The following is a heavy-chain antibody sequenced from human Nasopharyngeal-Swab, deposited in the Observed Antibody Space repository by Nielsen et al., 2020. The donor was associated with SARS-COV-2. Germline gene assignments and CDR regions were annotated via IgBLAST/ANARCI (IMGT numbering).Heavy chain of an antibody. CDR1: GFTVSSNY. J-gene: IGHJ3*02. Sequence: GGSLRLSCAASGFTVSSNYMSWVRQAPGKGLEWVSAIYSGGSTYYADSVKGRFTISRDHSKNTLYLQMNSLRAEDTAVYYCARVSYAILTGYYAAFDIWGQGTMATVSS. CDR3: ARVSYAILTGYYAAFDI. D-gene: IGHD3-9*01. CDR2: IYSGGST. V-gene: IGHV3-53*01.